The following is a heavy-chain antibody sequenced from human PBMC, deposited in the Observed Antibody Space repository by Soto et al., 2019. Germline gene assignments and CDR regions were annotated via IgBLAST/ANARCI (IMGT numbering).Heavy chain of an antibody. V-gene: IGHV3-30*18. CDR1: GFTFSTYG. Sequence: QVQLVESGGGVVQPGRSLRLSCAASGFTFSTYGMHWVRQAPGKGLEWVATISYDGSNKYYADSVKGRFTISRDNSKNTLYLQMNSLRAEDTAVYYCANYATPMGVYWGQGTLVTVSS. CDR2: ISYDGSNK. D-gene: IGHD5-18*01. J-gene: IGHJ4*02. CDR3: ANYATPMGVY.